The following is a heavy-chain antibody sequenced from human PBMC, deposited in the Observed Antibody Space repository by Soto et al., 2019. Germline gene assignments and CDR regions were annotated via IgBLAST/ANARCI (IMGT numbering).Heavy chain of an antibody. J-gene: IGHJ1*01. V-gene: IGHV4-30-4*01. CDR1: GGSISSGDYY. CDR3: ARDSTLHYGGNSFQH. D-gene: IGHD4-17*01. Sequence: SETLSLACTVSGGSISSGDYYWSWIRQPPGKGLEWIGYIYYSGSTYYNPSLKSRVTISVDTSKNQFSLKLSSVTAADTAVYYCARDSTLHYGGNSFQHWGQGTLVTVSS. CDR2: IYYSGST.